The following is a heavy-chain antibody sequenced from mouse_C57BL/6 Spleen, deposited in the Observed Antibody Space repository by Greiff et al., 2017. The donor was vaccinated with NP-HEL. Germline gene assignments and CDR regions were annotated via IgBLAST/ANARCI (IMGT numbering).Heavy chain of an antibody. CDR3: TRDGGDAMDY. D-gene: IGHD3-3*01. CDR2: IDPEDGDT. V-gene: IGHV14-1*01. J-gene: IGHJ4*01. CDR1: GFNIKDYY. Sequence: EVQLQQSGAELVRPGASVKLSCTASGFNIKDYYMHWVKQRPEQGLEWIGRIDPEDGDTEYAPKFQGKATMTADTSSNTAYLQRSRLTSEDTAVYYCTRDGGDAMDYWGQGTSVTVSS.